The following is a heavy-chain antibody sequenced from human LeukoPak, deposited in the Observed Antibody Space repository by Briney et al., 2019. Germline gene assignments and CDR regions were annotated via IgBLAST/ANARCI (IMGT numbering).Heavy chain of an antibody. CDR2: IYYSGST. CDR1: GGSISSYY. CDR3: ARDGGGRFGELSA. V-gene: IGHV4-59*01. Sequence: SETLSLTCTVSGGSISSYYWSWIRQPPGKGLEWIGYIYYSGSTNYNPSLKSRVTISVDTSKNQFSLRLSSVTAADTAVYYCARDGGGRFGELSAWGQGTLVTVSS. J-gene: IGHJ5*02. D-gene: IGHD3-10*01.